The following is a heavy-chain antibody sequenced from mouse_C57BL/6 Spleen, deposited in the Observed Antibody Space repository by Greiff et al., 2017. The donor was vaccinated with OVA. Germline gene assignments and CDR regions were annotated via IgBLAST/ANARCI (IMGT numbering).Heavy chain of an antibody. CDR2: IDPENGDT. D-gene: IGHD1-1*01. CDR1: GFNIKDDY. V-gene: IGHV14-4*01. Sequence: VQLQQSGAELVRPGASVKLSCTASGFNIKDDYMHWVKQRPEQGLEWIGWIDPENGDTEYASKFQGKATITADTSSNTAYLQLSSLTSEDTAVYYCTTPAHYYGSSWGDYWGQGTSVTVSS. CDR3: TTPAHYYGSSWGDY. J-gene: IGHJ4*01.